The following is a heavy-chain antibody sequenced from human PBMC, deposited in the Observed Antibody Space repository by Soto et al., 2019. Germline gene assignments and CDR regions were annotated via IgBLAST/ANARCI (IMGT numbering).Heavy chain of an antibody. Sequence: VGSLRLSGAASGFTFSSYAMSWVRQAPGKGLEWVSAISGSGGSTYYADSVKGRFTISRDNSKNTLYLQMNSLRAEDTAVYYCAKVNRGLPRITGFDIWGQGTMVTVSS. CDR1: GFTFSSYA. CDR3: AKVNRGLPRITGFDI. D-gene: IGHD1-20*01. J-gene: IGHJ3*02. V-gene: IGHV3-23*01. CDR2: ISGSGGST.